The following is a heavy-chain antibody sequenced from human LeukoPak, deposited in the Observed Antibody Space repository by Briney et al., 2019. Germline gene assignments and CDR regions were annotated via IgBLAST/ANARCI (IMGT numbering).Heavy chain of an antibody. CDR1: GCTFSGYA. V-gene: IGHV3-23*01. CDR3: AKAPRITKTYYYYYYMDV. D-gene: IGHD3-10*01. CDR2: ISGSGGST. Sequence: GGSLRLSCAASGCTFSGYAMSWVRQPPGKGLEWVSAISGSGGSTNYVDYVTGRFTISRDNSTNTLYLQMNSLRAEDTALYDCAKAPRITKTYYYYYYMDVWGKGTTVTVSS. J-gene: IGHJ6*03.